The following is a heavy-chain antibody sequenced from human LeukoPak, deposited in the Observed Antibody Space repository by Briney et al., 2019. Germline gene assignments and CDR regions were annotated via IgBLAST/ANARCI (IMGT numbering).Heavy chain of an antibody. Sequence: ASVKVSCKASGYTFTGYYMHWLRQAPGQGLEWMGRINPNSGDTKYVQKFQGRVNMTRDTSITIAYMEVSSLRSDDTALYYCARGGNSWYGYSQHWGRGTLVTASS. V-gene: IGHV1-2*06. D-gene: IGHD6-13*01. CDR3: ARGGNSWYGYSQH. CDR2: INPNSGDT. CDR1: GYTFTGYY. J-gene: IGHJ1*01.